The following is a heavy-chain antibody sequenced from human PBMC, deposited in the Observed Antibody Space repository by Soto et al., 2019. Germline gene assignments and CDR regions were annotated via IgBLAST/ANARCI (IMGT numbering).Heavy chain of an antibody. J-gene: IGHJ3*02. CDR1: GFTFSSYG. V-gene: IGHV3-30*18. D-gene: IGHD3-3*01. CDR2: ISYDGSNK. CDR3: AKEGWGYDFWSGYLNAFDI. Sequence: QVQLVESGGGVVQPGRSLRLSCAASGFTFSSYGMHWVRQAPGKGLEWVAVISYDGSNKYYADSVKGRFTISRDNSKNTLYLQMNSLRAEDTDVYYCAKEGWGYDFWSGYLNAFDIWGQGTMVTVSS.